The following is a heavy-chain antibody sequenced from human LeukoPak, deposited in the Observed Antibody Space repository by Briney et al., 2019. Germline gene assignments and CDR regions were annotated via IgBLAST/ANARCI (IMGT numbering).Heavy chain of an antibody. D-gene: IGHD3-3*01. V-gene: IGHV3-73*01. CDR1: GFTFSGSA. CDR2: IRSKANNYAT. Sequence: GSLSLSCAASGFTFSGSAMHWVRQASGKGLEWVGRIRSKANNYATSYSASVKGRFTISRDDSENTAYLQMNSLKTEDTAVYYCTRDTVFGVVIDDDGLDIWGQGTMVTVSS. J-gene: IGHJ3*02. CDR3: TRDTVFGVVIDDDGLDI.